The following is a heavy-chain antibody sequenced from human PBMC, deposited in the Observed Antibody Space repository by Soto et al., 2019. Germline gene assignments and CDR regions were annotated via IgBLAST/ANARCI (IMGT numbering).Heavy chain of an antibody. V-gene: IGHV3-11*01. Sequence: QVQLVESGGGLVKPGGSLRLSCAASGFTFSDYYMSWIRQAPGKGLEWVSYISSSGSTIYYADSVKGRFTISRDNAKNSLYLQMNSLRAEDTAVYYCARVINPSTYYDILTGKNWFDPWGQGTLVTVSS. CDR1: GFTFSDYY. CDR3: ARVINPSTYYDILTGKNWFDP. J-gene: IGHJ5*02. CDR2: ISSSGSTI. D-gene: IGHD3-9*01.